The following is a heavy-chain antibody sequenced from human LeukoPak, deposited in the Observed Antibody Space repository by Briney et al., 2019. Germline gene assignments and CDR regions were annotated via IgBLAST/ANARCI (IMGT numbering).Heavy chain of an antibody. D-gene: IGHD3-10*01. CDR1: GGSISSSGYY. J-gene: IGHJ4*02. Sequence: SSETLSLTCTVSGGSISSSGYYWSWIRQPPGKGLEWIGEINHSGSTNYNPSLKSRVTISVDTSKNQFSLKLSSVTAADTAVYYCARAKNGSGSTLFDYWGQGTLVTVSS. CDR2: INHSGST. V-gene: IGHV4-39*07. CDR3: ARAKNGSGSTLFDY.